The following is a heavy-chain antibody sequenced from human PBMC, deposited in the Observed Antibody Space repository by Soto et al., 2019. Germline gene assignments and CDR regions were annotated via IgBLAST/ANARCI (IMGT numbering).Heavy chain of an antibody. Sequence: GGSLRLSCAASGFIFRKYGMHWVRQAPGKGLEWVAVIWYDGSNQYYVDSVKGRFTISRDNSDNMLYLQMDSLRGEDTAVYFCARAVLAAADAGDPYYFDYWGQGTVVTVSS. CDR1: GFIFRKYG. CDR3: ARAVLAAADAGDPYYFDY. J-gene: IGHJ4*02. V-gene: IGHV3-33*01. CDR2: IWYDGSNQ. D-gene: IGHD6-13*01.